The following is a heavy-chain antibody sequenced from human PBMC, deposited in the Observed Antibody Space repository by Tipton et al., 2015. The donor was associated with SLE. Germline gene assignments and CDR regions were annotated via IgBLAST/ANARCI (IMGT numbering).Heavy chain of an antibody. CDR1: GFTFSSSG. V-gene: IGHV3-33*07. CDR3: LREVVSRNDAFDL. Sequence: SLRLSCAASGFTFSSSGMYWVRQSPGTGLEWVAVIRSDGTGEYYADSVNGRFTISRDNSKNMLYLEMNSLRDDDTATYYCLREVVSRNDAFDLWGRGTKVTVSS. J-gene: IGHJ3*01. CDR2: IRSDGTGE.